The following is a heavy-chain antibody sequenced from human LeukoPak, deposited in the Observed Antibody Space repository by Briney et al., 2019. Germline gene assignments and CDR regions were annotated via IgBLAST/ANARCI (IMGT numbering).Heavy chain of an antibody. CDR2: IYYSGST. D-gene: IGHD3-10*01. V-gene: IGHV4-30-2*01. CDR3: ARGASMVRGTYYYYYGMDV. Sequence: SQTLSLTCAVSGGSISSGGYSWSWIRQPPGKGLEWIGYIYYSGSTYYNPSLKSRVTISVDRSKNQFSLKLSSVTAADTAVYYCARGASMVRGTYYYYYGMDVWGQGTTVTVSS. J-gene: IGHJ6*02. CDR1: GGSISSGGYS.